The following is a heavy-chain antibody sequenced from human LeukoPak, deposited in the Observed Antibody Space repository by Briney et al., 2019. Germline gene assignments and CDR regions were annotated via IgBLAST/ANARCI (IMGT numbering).Heavy chain of an antibody. J-gene: IGHJ4*02. CDR2: ISSSSSYI. D-gene: IGHD3-10*01. V-gene: IGHV3-21*04. CDR3: ARDYYGSGSIH. Sequence: PGGSLRLSCAASGFTFRTYSMNWVRQAPGKGLEWVSSISSSSSYIYYADSVKGRFTISRDNSKNTLYLQMNSLRAEDTAVYYCARDYYGSGSIHWGQGTLVTVSS. CDR1: GFTFRTYS.